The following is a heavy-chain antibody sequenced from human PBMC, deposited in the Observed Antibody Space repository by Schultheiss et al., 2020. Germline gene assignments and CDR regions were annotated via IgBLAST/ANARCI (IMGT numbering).Heavy chain of an antibody. CDR2: IYTSGST. Sequence: SETLSLTCAVYGGSFSGYYWSWIRQPAGKGLEWIGRIYTSGSTNYNPSLKSRVTISVDTSKNQFSLKLSSVTAADTAVYYCARDERIFGVVIIGYWGQGTLVTVSS. J-gene: IGHJ4*02. CDR1: GGSFSGYY. D-gene: IGHD3-3*01. CDR3: ARDERIFGVVIIGY. V-gene: IGHV4-4*07.